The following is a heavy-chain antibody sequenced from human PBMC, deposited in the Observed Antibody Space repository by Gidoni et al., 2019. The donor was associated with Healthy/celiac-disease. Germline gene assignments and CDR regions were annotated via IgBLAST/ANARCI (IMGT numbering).Heavy chain of an antibody. Sequence: QVQLVQSGAEVKKPGSSVKVSCKASGGPFSSYAISWVRQAPGQGLEWMGGIIPIFGTANYAQKFQGRVTITADESTSTAYMELSSLRSEDTAVYYCARDLATVVTPGWFDPWGQGTLVTVSS. CDR3: ARDLATVVTPGWFDP. CDR2: IIPIFGTA. CDR1: GGPFSSYA. J-gene: IGHJ5*02. D-gene: IGHD2-21*02. V-gene: IGHV1-69*01.